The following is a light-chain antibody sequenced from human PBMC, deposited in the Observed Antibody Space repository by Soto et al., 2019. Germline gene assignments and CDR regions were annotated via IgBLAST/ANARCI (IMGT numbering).Light chain of an antibody. J-gene: IGKJ4*01. V-gene: IGKV3-15*01. CDR3: QHYNNWPLT. CDR2: DAS. Sequence: EIVLTQSPATLSLSPGERATLSCRASQSVGYHLAWYQQKPGQAPRLLIYDASTRATGIPARFSGSGSGTEFTLTISSLQSEDFAVYYCQHYNNWPLTFGGGTKVDIK. CDR1: QSVGYH.